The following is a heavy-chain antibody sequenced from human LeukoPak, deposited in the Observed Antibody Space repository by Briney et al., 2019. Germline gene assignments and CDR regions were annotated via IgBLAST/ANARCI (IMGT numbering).Heavy chain of an antibody. CDR3: AAQWLVLGAFDI. CDR1: GFTFNTYN. V-gene: IGHV3-48*01. CDR2: IGGKTSAI. Sequence: PGGSLRLSCAASGFTFNTYNMNWIRQAPGRGLEWVSYIGGKTSAIYYADSVKGRFTISRDNSKNTLYLQMNSLRAEDTAVYYCAAQWLVLGAFDIWGQGTMVTVSS. D-gene: IGHD6-19*01. J-gene: IGHJ3*02.